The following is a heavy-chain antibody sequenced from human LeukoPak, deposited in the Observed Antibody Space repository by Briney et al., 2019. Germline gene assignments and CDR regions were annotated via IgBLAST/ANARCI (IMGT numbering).Heavy chain of an antibody. D-gene: IGHD6-19*01. V-gene: IGHV3-7*01. CDR1: GFTFSIYW. Sequence: GGSLRLSCAASGFTFSIYWMSWVRQAPGKGLEWVANIKEDGSEKYYVDSVKGRFTVSRDNAKNSLYLQISSLTAEDTAVYYCARAHSSAWGYWGQGTLVTVSS. CDR3: ARAHSSAWGY. J-gene: IGHJ4*02. CDR2: IKEDGSEK.